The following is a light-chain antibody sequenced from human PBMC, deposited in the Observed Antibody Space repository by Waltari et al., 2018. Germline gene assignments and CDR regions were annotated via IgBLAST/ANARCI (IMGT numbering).Light chain of an antibody. Sequence: EIVLTQSPDSLSLSPGERAILSCRASQSLRSNYFAWYRPRPGQAPRLLIYGASKRASGIPDRFSGSGSGTDFTLTINRLEPEDFAVYYCQQFDDSQWSFGQGTKVELK. CDR1: QSLRSNY. CDR2: GAS. CDR3: QQFDDSQWS. J-gene: IGKJ1*01. V-gene: IGKV3-20*01.